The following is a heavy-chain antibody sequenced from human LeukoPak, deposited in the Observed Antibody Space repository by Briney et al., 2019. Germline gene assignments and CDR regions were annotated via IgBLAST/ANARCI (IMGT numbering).Heavy chain of an antibody. V-gene: IGHV3-11*06. J-gene: IGHJ4*02. D-gene: IGHD3-22*01. CDR1: GFTFSDYY. CDR3: AREGYDSSGYLNY. Sequence: KPGGSLRLSCAASGFTFSDYYMSWIRQAPGKGLEWVSSISSSSSYIYYADSVKGRFTISRDNAKNSLYLQMNSLRAEDTAVYYCAREGYDSSGYLNYWGQGTLVTVSS. CDR2: ISSSSSYI.